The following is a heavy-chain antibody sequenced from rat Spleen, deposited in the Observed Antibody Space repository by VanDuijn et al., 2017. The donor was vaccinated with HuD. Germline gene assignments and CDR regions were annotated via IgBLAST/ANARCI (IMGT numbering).Heavy chain of an antibody. V-gene: IGHV2-13*01. CDR3: ATGPRILRIDWFAY. CDR1: GFSLSNYG. D-gene: IGHD1-6*01. Sequence: QVLLQESGPGLVQPSQTLSPTCTVSGFSLSNYGVIWVRQPPGKGLDWMGVIWGDGNSNYNSALKSRLSISRDTSKSQVFLKMSGLKTEDTATYYCATGPRILRIDWFAYWGQGTQVTVSS. J-gene: IGHJ3*01. CDR2: IWGDGNS.